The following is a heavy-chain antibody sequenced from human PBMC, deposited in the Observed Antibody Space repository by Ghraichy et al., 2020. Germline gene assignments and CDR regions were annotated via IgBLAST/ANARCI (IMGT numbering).Heavy chain of an antibody. V-gene: IGHV3-9*01. D-gene: IGHD1-26*01. CDR3: AKAPGRKVGATGGAFDI. J-gene: IGHJ3*02. CDR1: GFTFDDYA. Sequence: GGSLRLSCAASGFTFDDYAMHWVRQAPGKGLEWVSGISWNSGSIGYADSVKGRFTISRDNAKNSLYLQMNSLRAEDTALYYCAKAPGRKVGATGGAFDIWGQGTMVTVSS. CDR2: ISWNSGSI.